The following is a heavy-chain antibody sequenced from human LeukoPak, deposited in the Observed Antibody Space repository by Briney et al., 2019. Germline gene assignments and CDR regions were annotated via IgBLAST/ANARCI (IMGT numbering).Heavy chain of an antibody. V-gene: IGHV1-2*02. CDR2: INPKSGGT. CDR1: GYTLTELS. Sequence: ASVKVSCKVSGYTLTELSMHWVRQAPGQGLDWMGWINPKSGGTNYAQKFQGRVTMTRDTSISTAYMELSRLRSDDTAVYYCARGSTRDSSGWYGPGKWFDPWGQGTLVTVSS. J-gene: IGHJ5*02. D-gene: IGHD6-19*01. CDR3: ARGSTRDSSGWYGPGKWFDP.